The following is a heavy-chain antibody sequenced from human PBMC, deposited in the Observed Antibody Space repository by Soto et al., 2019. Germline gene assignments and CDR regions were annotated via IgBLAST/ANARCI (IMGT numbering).Heavy chain of an antibody. CDR2: IYYSGST. J-gene: IGHJ1*01. V-gene: IGHV4-31*03. Sequence: PSETLSLTCTVPGGSISSGGYYWSWIRQHPGKGLECIGYIYYSGSTNYNPSLKSRVTISVDTSKNQFSLKLSSVTAADTAVYYCATNGGYYDSSGPKYFQYWGQGTLVTVSS. D-gene: IGHD3-22*01. CDR3: ATNGGYYDSSGPKYFQY. CDR1: GGSISSGGYY.